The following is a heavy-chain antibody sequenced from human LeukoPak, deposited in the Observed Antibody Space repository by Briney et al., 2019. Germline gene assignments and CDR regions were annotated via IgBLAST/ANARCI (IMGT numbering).Heavy chain of an antibody. J-gene: IGHJ5*02. CDR1: GGSISSSNW. CDR2: IYHSGST. D-gene: IGHD4-17*01. V-gene: IGHV4-4*02. CDR3: AREGTTVTTKFGFDP. Sequence: PSETLSLTCAVSGGSISSSNWWSWVRQPPGKGLEWIGEIYHSGSTNYNPSLKSRVTISVDKSKNQFSLKLSSVTAADTAVYYCAREGTTVTTKFGFDPWGQGTLVTVSS.